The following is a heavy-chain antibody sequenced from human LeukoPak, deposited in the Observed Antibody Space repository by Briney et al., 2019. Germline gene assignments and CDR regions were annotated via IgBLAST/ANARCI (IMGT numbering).Heavy chain of an antibody. Sequence: GSSVKVSCKATGGTFSSYAISWVRQAPGQGLEWMGRIIPILGIANYAQKFQGRVTITADKSTSTAYMELSSLRSEDTAVYYCARVQRWFGELFAWGQGTLVTVSS. CDR3: ARVQRWFGELFA. D-gene: IGHD3-10*01. CDR2: IIPILGIA. J-gene: IGHJ5*02. V-gene: IGHV1-69*04. CDR1: GGTFSSYA.